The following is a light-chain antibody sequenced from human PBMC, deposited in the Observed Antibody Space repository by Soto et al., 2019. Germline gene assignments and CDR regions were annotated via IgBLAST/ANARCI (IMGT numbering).Light chain of an antibody. Sequence: QSALAQPRSVSGSPGQLLTISCTGTSIDVDDYRYVSWYQQYPGKAPKLVIYDGTKRPSGVPDRFSGSNSGNTASLTISGLHAEDEADYYCCSYVTTPEIFGTGTKVTVL. CDR1: SIDVDDYRY. CDR3: CSYVTTPEI. J-gene: IGLJ1*01. V-gene: IGLV2-11*01. CDR2: DGT.